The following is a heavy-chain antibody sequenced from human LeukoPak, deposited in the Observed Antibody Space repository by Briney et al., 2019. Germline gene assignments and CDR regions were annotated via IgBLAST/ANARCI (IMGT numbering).Heavy chain of an antibody. D-gene: IGHD4-17*01. CDR1: GFTFSSYS. CDR3: STGGTTVTTPPDY. J-gene: IGHJ4*02. V-gene: IGHV3-7*01. CDR2: IKQDGSEK. Sequence: GGSLRLSCAASGFTFSSYSMNWVRQAPGKGLEWVANIKQDGSEKYYVDSVKGRFTISRDNAKNSLYLQMNSLRAEDTAVYYCSTGGTTVTTPPDYWGQGTLVTVSS.